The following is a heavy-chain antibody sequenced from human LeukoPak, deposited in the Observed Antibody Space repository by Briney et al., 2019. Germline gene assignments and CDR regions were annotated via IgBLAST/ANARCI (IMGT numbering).Heavy chain of an antibody. CDR2: ISAYNGNT. J-gene: IGHJ3*02. Sequence: ASVKVSCKASGYTFTSYGISWVRQAPGQGLEWMGWISAYNGNTNYAQKLQGRVTMTTDTSTSTAYMELRSLRSDDTAVYYYARVWELVAATRLQVNPDAFDIWGQGTMVTVSS. D-gene: IGHD2-15*01. CDR3: ARVWELVAATRLQVNPDAFDI. V-gene: IGHV1-18*01. CDR1: GYTFTSYG.